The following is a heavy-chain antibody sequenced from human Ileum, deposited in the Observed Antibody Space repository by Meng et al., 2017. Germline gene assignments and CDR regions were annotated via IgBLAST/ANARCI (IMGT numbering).Heavy chain of an antibody. CDR2: INAGDGTT. J-gene: IGHJ4*02. D-gene: IGHD2-2*01. V-gene: IGHV1-3*01. Sequence: QVHLVQSGAEVKKPGASVKVSFQASGYTFSNYAIHWVRQAPGQRLEWMGWINAGDGTTKYSEKFQGRVSITRDTSASTGYMELSSLTSEDTAVYHCARSYCSSTSCQYYFDYWGQGPWSPSPQ. CDR1: GYTFSNYA. CDR3: ARSYCSSTSCQYYFDY.